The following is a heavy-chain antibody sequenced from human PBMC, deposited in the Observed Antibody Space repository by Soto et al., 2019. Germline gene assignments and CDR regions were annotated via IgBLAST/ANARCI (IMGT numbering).Heavy chain of an antibody. CDR1: GFTVSSYG. Sequence: GVPLRLSFAASGFTVSSYGMHWVRQAPGKGLEWVAVISYDGSNKYYADSVNGRFTISKDNSKTTLHLQMNSLSAEDTAVYYCGRTIAQWLVRGEADYWGQGTMVTVSS. CDR2: ISYDGSNK. D-gene: IGHD6-19*01. V-gene: IGHV3-30*03. CDR3: GRTIAQWLVRGEADY. J-gene: IGHJ4*02.